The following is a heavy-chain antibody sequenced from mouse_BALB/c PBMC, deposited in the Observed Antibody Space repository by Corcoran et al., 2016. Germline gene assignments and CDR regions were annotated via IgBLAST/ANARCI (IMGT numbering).Heavy chain of an antibody. CDR2: INTYTGEP. Sequence: QIQLVQSGPELKKPGETVKISCKASGYTFTNYGMNWVKQAPGKGLKWMGWINTYTGEPTYADDFKGRFAFSLETSASTAYLQINNLKNEDMATYFCARGAVPYAKDYWGQGTSVTVSS. CDR3: ARGAVPYAKDY. J-gene: IGHJ4*01. CDR1: GYTFTNYG. V-gene: IGHV9-1*02.